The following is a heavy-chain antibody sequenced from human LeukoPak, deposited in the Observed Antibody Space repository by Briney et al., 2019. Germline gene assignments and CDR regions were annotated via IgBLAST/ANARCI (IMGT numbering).Heavy chain of an antibody. CDR2: IYTSGST. J-gene: IGHJ4*02. V-gene: IGHV4-4*07. Sequence: PSETLSLTCTVSGDSISGYYWTWIRQPAGKGLEWIGRIYTSGSTNYNPSLKSRVTMSVDTSKNQFSLKMSSLTAADTAMYYCARARGGSGSYGHFDSWGREPWSPSPQ. CDR1: GDSISGYY. D-gene: IGHD1-26*01. CDR3: ARARGGSGSYGHFDS.